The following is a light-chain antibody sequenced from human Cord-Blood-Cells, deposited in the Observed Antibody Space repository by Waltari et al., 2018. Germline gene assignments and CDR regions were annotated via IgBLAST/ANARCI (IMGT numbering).Light chain of an antibody. V-gene: IGLV1-44*01. CDR1: SSNIGSDP. CDR2: SKN. Sequence: QSVLTQPPSSSGTPGQRVTISCSGSSSNIGSDPVNWYQQLPGTAPKLLIYSKNQRPSGVPDRFSGSKSGTSASLAISGLQSEDEADYYCAAWDDSLNGYVFGTGTKVTVL. CDR3: AAWDDSLNGYV. J-gene: IGLJ1*01.